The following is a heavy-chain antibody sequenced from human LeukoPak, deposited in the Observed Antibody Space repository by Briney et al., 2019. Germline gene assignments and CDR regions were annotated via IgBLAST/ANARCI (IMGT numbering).Heavy chain of an antibody. CDR3: ARGRYYYDGSGYYEAFDI. CDR2: INHSGST. V-gene: IGHV4-34*01. CDR1: GGSFSGYY. J-gene: IGHJ3*02. D-gene: IGHD3-22*01. Sequence: SETLSLTCAVYGGSFSGYYWSWVRQPPGKGLEWIGEINHSGSTNYNPSLKSRVTISVDTSKNQFSLKLSSVTAADTAVYYCARGRYYYDGSGYYEAFDIWGQGTMVTVSS.